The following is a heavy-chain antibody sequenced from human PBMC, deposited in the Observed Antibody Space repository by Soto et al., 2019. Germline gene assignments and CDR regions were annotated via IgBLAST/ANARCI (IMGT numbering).Heavy chain of an antibody. CDR2: IYYSGST. J-gene: IGHJ4*02. CDR3: ARNGYDGDYGPFDY. V-gene: IGHV4-31*03. CDR1: GGSISSGGYY. D-gene: IGHD4-17*01. Sequence: PSETLSLTCTASGGSISSGGYYWSWIRQHPGKGLEWIGYIYYSGSTYYNPSLKSRVTISVDTSKNQFSLKLSSVTAADTAVYYCARNGYDGDYGPFDYWGQGTLVTVSS.